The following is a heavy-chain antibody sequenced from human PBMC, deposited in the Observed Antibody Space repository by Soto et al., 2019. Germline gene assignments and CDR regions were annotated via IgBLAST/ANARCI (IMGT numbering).Heavy chain of an antibody. CDR1: GFTFRDYD. CDR3: AQGGAVYGLLAHDY. D-gene: IGHD3-10*01. Sequence: EVQLLESGGGVEQPGGSLRLSCAASGFTFRDYDMSWVRQAPGKGLEWVTTITGSSSNLYYSDSVKGRFAISRDNSKNTLSLQMDSLTAEDTSVYYCAQGGAVYGLLAHDYWAQGALVTVSS. V-gene: IGHV3-23*01. J-gene: IGHJ4*02. CDR2: ITGSSSNL.